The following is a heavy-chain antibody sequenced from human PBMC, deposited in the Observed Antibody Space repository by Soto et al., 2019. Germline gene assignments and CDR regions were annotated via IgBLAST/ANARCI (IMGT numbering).Heavy chain of an antibody. Sequence: QVQLVESGGDVVQPGRSLRLSCAASGFTFSSYGMHWVRQALGKGLEWVAIISYDGSIKYYGDSVKGRFTISRDNSNNTLYLQMNSLRTEDTAVYSCAKEGIGAARPFDYWGQGTLVTVSS. V-gene: IGHV3-30*18. CDR2: ISYDGSIK. D-gene: IGHD6-6*01. CDR3: AKEGIGAARPFDY. J-gene: IGHJ4*02. CDR1: GFTFSSYG.